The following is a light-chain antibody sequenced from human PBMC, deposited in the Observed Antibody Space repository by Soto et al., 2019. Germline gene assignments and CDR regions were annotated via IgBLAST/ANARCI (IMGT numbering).Light chain of an antibody. CDR2: YVS. CDR3: SSYTSSSTLLYV. Sequence: QSALTQPASVSGSPGQSITISCTGTSSDVGGYNYVSWYQQHPGKSPKLMIYYVSNRPSGVSNRFSGSKSGNTASLTISGLQAEDEADYYCSSYTSSSTLLYVFGTGTQLTVL. J-gene: IGLJ1*01. CDR1: SSDVGGYNY. V-gene: IGLV2-14*01.